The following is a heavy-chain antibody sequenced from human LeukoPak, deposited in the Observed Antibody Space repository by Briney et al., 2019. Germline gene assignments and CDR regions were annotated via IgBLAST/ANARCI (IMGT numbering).Heavy chain of an antibody. V-gene: IGHV5-51*01. CDR3: ARHGVFCGGDCYSGFDY. CDR1: GYSFTNYW. D-gene: IGHD2-21*02. J-gene: IGHJ4*02. Sequence: GESLKISCKGSGYSFTNYWIGWVRQMPGKGLEWMGIIYPGDSDTRYSPSFQGQVTISTDKSISTAYLQWSSLKASDTAMYYCARHGVFCGGDCYSGFDYWGQGTLATVSS. CDR2: IYPGDSDT.